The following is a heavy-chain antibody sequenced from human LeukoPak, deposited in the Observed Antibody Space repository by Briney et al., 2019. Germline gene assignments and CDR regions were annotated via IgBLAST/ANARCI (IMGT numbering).Heavy chain of an antibody. J-gene: IGHJ6*03. D-gene: IGHD1-26*01. Sequence: ASVKVSCKASGYTFTSYGISWVRQAPGQGLEWMGWISAYNGNTNYAQKLQGRVTMTTDTSTSTAYMELRSLRSDDTAVYYCARAHSGSKEYYYYYMDVWGKGTTVTVSS. CDR2: ISAYNGNT. CDR1: GYTFTSYG. CDR3: ARAHSGSKEYYYYYMDV. V-gene: IGHV1-18*01.